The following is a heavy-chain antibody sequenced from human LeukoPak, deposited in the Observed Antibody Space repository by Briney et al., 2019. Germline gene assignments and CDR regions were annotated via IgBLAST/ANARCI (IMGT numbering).Heavy chain of an antibody. D-gene: IGHD2-21*02. CDR1: GGSFSGYY. CDR3: ARDPKPDYYYYYGMDV. V-gene: IGHV4-34*01. Sequence: SETLSLTCAVYGGSFSGYYWSWLRQPPGKGLEWIGSIYHSGSTYYNPSLKSRVTISVDTSKNQFSLKLSSVTAADTAVYYCARDPKPDYYYYYGMDVWGQGTTVTVSS. J-gene: IGHJ6*02. CDR2: IYHSGST.